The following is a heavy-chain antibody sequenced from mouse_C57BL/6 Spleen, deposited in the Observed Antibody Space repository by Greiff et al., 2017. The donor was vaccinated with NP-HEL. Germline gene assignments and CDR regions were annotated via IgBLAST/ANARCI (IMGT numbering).Heavy chain of an antibody. J-gene: IGHJ4*01. CDR2: LYPGSGST. D-gene: IGHD1-1*01. CDR1: GYTFTSYW. Sequence: QVQLQQPGAELVKPGASVKMSCKASGYTFTSYWITWVKQRPGQGLEWIGDLYPGSGSTNYNEKFKSKATLTVDTSSSTAYMQLSSLTSEDSAVYYCAGGSSYLYAMDYWGKGTSVTVSS. CDR3: AGGSSYLYAMDY. V-gene: IGHV1-55*01.